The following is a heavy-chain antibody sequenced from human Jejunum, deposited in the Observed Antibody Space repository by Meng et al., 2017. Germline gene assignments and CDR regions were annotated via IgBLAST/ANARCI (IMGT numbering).Heavy chain of an antibody. V-gene: IGHV3-74*01. J-gene: IGHJ6*02. CDR3: VKGYSMDV. Sequence: ETLSLTCAASGFTFSRDWMHWVRLAPGQGLVWVSRVNPDGTSTTHADFVKGRFTISRDNAKNTVYLQMDSLRGEDTALYYCVKGYSMDVWGQGTTVTVSS. CDR1: GFTFSRDW. CDR2: VNPDGTST.